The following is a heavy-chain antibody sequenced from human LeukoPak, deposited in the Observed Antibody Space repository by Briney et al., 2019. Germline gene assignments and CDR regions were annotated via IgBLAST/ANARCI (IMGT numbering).Heavy chain of an antibody. CDR2: IWNDGNSK. D-gene: IGHD3-10*01. CDR3: ARGGTEIDY. Sequence: GGSLTLSCAASGFTFGTYGLHWVRQAPGKGLEWVAFIWNDGNSKDYADSVKGRFTISRDNSKNTLYLQMNSLRGEDTAVYYCARGGTEIDYWGQGTLVTVSS. CDR1: GFTFGTYG. V-gene: IGHV3-30*02. J-gene: IGHJ4*02.